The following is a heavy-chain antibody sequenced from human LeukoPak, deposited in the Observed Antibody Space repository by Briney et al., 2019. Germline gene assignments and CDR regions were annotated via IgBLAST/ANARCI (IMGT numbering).Heavy chain of an antibody. Sequence: SETLSLTCTVSGGSITNYYWTWIRQPPGKGLEWIGYIHYSGSTNYNPSLKSRVTISVDTSKNQFSLKLSSVTAADTAVYYCATSGYDLRSFDYWGQGTLVTVSS. V-gene: IGHV4-59*01. CDR1: GGSITNYY. CDR2: IHYSGST. CDR3: ATSGYDLRSFDY. J-gene: IGHJ4*02. D-gene: IGHD5-12*01.